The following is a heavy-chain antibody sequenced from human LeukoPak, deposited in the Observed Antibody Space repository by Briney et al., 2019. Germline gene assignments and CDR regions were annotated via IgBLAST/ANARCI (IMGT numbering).Heavy chain of an antibody. CDR2: IDLSVST. CDR3: ARRLTNDILTGYNRSWFDP. CDR1: GGSFSGSY. Sequence: SACLSPTWAVDGGSFSGSYCSWIRQPRGEGLGWIGEIDLSVSTNYNPSLKSRVTISVATSKNQFSLKLSSVTAADTAVYDCARRLTNDILTGYNRSWFDPWDQGTLVTVSS. D-gene: IGHD3-9*01. J-gene: IGHJ5*02. V-gene: IGHV4-34*01.